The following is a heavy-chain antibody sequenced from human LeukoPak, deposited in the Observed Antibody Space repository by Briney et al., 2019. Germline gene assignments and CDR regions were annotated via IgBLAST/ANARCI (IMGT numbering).Heavy chain of an antibody. CDR2: ISSSSSYI. V-gene: IGHV3-21*01. J-gene: IGHJ5*02. CDR3: ARDRIAVAAVDP. D-gene: IGHD6-19*01. CDR1: GFTFSSYS. Sequence: GGSLRLSCAGSGFTFSSYSMNWVRQAPGKGLEWVSSISSSSSYIYYADSVKGRFTISRDNAKNSLYLQMNSLRAEDTAVYYCARDRIAVAAVDPWGQGTLVTVSS.